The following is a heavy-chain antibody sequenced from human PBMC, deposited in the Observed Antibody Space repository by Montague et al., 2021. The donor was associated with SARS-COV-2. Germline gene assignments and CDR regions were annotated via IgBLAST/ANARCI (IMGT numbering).Heavy chain of an antibody. J-gene: IGHJ5*02. V-gene: IGHV4-34*01. CDR3: ARGADYDFWSGFLRYKWFGP. CDR2: ITHSGST. D-gene: IGHD3-3*01. Sequence: SETLSLTCAVYTDSFSGYYWSWIRQSPGKGLEWIGEITHSGSTNHNPSLQSRVTISVDKSKKQVSLKLGSLTAADTAVYYCARGADYDFWSGFLRYKWFGPWGRGTPVIVSS. CDR1: TDSFSGYY.